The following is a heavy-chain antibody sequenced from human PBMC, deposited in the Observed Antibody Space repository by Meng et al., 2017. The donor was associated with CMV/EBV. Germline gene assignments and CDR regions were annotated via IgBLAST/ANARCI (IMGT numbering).Heavy chain of an antibody. V-gene: IGHV4-34*01. Sequence: SLSGYYWSWIRQPPGKGLEWIGEINHSGSTNYNPSLKSRVTISVDTSKNQFSLKLSSVTAADTAVYYCARGERNYDSSGYTTNWFDPWGQGTLVTSPQ. CDR3: ARGERNYDSSGYTTNWFDP. J-gene: IGHJ5*02. CDR2: INHSGST. CDR1: SLSGYY. D-gene: IGHD3-22*01.